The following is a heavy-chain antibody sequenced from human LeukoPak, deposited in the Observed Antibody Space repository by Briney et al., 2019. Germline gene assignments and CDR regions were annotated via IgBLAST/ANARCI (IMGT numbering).Heavy chain of an antibody. D-gene: IGHD4/OR15-4a*01. J-gene: IGHJ4*02. V-gene: IGHV3-30-3*01. CDR2: ISYDVITK. CDR3: AREDYGASGSSLGNLDY. CDR1: GFTFTNYP. Sequence: PGRSLRLSCSASGFTFTNYPIHWVRQAPGKGLEWVAVISYDVITKYYVDSVKGRFTLSRDNSKNILFLQMDSLRAEDTAVYFCAREDYGASGSSLGNLDYWGQGTLVTVSS.